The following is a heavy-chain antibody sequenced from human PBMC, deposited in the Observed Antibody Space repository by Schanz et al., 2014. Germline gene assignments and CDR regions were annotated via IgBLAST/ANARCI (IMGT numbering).Heavy chain of an antibody. J-gene: IGHJ3*02. D-gene: IGHD1-1*01. CDR2: ISGSSIHK. CDR1: GFTFSDYY. Sequence: QVYLVESGGDLVKPGGSLRLSCAASGFTFSDYYMAWIRQAPGKGLEWVSHISGSSIHKNYADSVKGRFSISRDNGETSVSLQINSLRVEDTAVYYCARGTVPGTFDIWGQGTMVTVSS. CDR3: ARGTVPGTFDI. V-gene: IGHV3-11*05.